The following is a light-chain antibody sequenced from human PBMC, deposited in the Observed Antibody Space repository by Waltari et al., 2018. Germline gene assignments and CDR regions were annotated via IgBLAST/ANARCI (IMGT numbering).Light chain of an antibody. CDR1: SSKIGAGSD. CDR3: QSYDSSRSVWV. J-gene: IGLJ3*02. V-gene: IGLV1-40*01. CDR2: GNR. Sequence: QSVLTQPPSVSGPPGQRVTISCTGSSSKIGAGSDVHWYQQLPGTAPKLLIFGNRNRPSGGPDRFFGSKSGPPASLAITGLQAEDEADYYCQSYDSSRSVWVFGGGTNLTVL.